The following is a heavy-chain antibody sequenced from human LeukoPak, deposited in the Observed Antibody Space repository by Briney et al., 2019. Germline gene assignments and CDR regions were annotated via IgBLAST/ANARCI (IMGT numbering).Heavy chain of an antibody. Sequence: PGRSLRLSCAASGFTFSSYAMHWVRQAPGQGLEWMGWINPNSGGTNYAQKFQGRVTMTRDTSISTAYMELSRLRSDDTAVYYCARDESSGWAYYFDYWGQGTLVTVSS. D-gene: IGHD6-19*01. J-gene: IGHJ4*02. CDR3: ARDESSGWAYYFDY. V-gene: IGHV1-2*02. CDR2: INPNSGGT. CDR1: GFTFSSYA.